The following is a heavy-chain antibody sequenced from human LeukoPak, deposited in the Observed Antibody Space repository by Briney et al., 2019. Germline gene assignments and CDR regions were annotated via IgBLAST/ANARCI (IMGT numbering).Heavy chain of an antibody. Sequence: RGESLQISCKGSGYSFTSYWIGWVRQMPGKGLEWMGIIYPGDSDTRYSPSFQGQVTISADKSISTAYLQWSSLKASDTAMYYCARLIAARPGGFYNWFDPWGQGTLVTVSS. D-gene: IGHD6-6*01. CDR3: ARLIAARPGGFYNWFDP. V-gene: IGHV5-51*01. CDR2: IYPGDSDT. J-gene: IGHJ5*02. CDR1: GYSFTSYW.